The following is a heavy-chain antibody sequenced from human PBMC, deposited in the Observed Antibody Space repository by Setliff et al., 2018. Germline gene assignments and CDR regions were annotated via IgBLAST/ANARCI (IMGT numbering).Heavy chain of an antibody. D-gene: IGHD3-22*01. CDR1: GDSMSDHH. CDR3: ARLKYYNSGTYWGNWDYYSGMDV. CDR2: ISHSGAT. Sequence: KASETLSLTCTVSGDSMSDHHWSWVRQSPGKGLDWIGYISHSGATKYNPSLKSRVAISMDVSKKQFSLELNSVTPADTAKYYCARLKYYNSGTYWGNWDYYSGMDVWGKGTTVTVSS. V-gene: IGHV4-59*11. J-gene: IGHJ6*04.